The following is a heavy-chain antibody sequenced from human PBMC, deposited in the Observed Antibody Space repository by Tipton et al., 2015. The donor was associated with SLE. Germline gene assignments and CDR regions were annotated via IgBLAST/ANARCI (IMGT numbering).Heavy chain of an antibody. CDR2: IIPILGIA. CDR1: GGTFSSYT. J-gene: IGHJ2*01. D-gene: IGHD5-18*01. Sequence: QLVQSGPEVKKPGSSVKVSCKASGGTFSSYTISWVRQAPGQGLEWMGRIIPILGIANYAQNFQGRVTITADKSTSTAYMELSSLRSEDTAVYYCARGEGYCYARGYFDLWGRGTLVTVSS. V-gene: IGHV1-69*09. CDR3: ARGEGYCYARGYFDL.